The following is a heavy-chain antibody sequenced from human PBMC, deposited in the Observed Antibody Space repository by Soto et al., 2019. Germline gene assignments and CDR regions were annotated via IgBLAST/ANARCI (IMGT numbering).Heavy chain of an antibody. CDR2: ISPGGGST. CDR3: ARAARVAATANGDNRFDP. D-gene: IGHD6-13*01. CDR1: EFTFNSYW. V-gene: IGHV3-74*01. J-gene: IGHJ5*02. Sequence: EVQLVESGGGLVQPGGSLRLSCEASEFTFNSYWMHWVRQAPGKGLVWVSRISPGGGSTNNADFVEGPFTITRDNAKNTLYLKMSSLRAEDTALYYCARAARVAATANGDNRFDPWGQGTLVTVFS.